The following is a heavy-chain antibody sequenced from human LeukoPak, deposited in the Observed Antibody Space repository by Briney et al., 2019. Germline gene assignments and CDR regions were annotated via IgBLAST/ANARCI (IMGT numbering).Heavy chain of an antibody. CDR2: ISGSGGST. CDR3: AKSRGDDFWSGYSYYFDY. J-gene: IGHJ4*02. V-gene: IGHV3-23*01. CDR1: GFTFSSYA. Sequence: GGSLRLSCAASGFTFSSYAMSWVRQAPGKGLEWVSAISGSGGSTYYADSVKGRFTISRDNSKNTLYLRMNSLRAEDTAVYYCAKSRGDDFWSGYSYYFDYWGQGTLVTVSS. D-gene: IGHD3-3*01.